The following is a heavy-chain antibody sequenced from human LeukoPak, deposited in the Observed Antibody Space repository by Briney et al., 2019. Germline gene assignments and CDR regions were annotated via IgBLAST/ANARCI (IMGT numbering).Heavy chain of an antibody. J-gene: IGHJ5*02. D-gene: IGHD1-26*01. V-gene: IGHV2-5*02. CDR2: IYWDDDK. Sequence: SGPTLLNPTPTLTLTFTFSGFSLSSSGVGVGWIRQPPGKALEWLGIIYWDDDKRYSPSLKSRLTITKDTSENQVVLTMTNMDPVDTATYYCAHTLSGGYADRWGQGTLVTVSS. CDR3: AHTLSGGYADR. CDR1: GFSLSSSGVG.